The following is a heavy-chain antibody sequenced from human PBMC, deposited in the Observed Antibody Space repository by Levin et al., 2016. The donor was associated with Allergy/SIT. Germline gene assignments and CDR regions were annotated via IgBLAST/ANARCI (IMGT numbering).Heavy chain of an antibody. V-gene: IGHV3-33*01. CDR1: GITFRNYG. CDR3: VSGPGYNNQYYFDY. CDR2: IWYDGSNK. J-gene: IGHJ4*02. Sequence: GGSLRLSCAASGITFRNYGMHWVRQAPGKGLEWVTIIWYDGSNKYYRDSVKGRFTISRDNSKNTLYLQMNSLRVEDTAVYYCVSGPGYNNQYYFDYWGQGTLVTVSS. D-gene: IGHD5-24*01.